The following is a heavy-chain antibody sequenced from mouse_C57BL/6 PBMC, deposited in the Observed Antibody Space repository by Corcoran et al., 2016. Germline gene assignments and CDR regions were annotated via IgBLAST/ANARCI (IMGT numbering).Heavy chain of an antibody. D-gene: IGHD1-1*01. CDR2: INPNNGGT. CDR3: ARGGSSLHYYAMYY. J-gene: IGHJ4*01. CDR1: GYTFTDYY. V-gene: IGHV1-26*01. Sequence: EVQLQQSGPELVKPGASVKISCKASGYTFTDYYMNWVKQSHGKSLEWIGDINPNNGGTSYNQKFKGKATLTVDKSSSTAYMELRSLTSEDSAVYYCARGGSSLHYYAMYYWGQGTSVTVSS.